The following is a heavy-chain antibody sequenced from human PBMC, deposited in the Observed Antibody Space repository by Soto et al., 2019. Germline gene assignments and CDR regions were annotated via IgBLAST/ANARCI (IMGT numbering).Heavy chain of an antibody. CDR1: GGSIRSSSW. D-gene: IGHD3-10*01. V-gene: IGHV4-4*02. J-gene: IGHJ3*02. CDR3: ARASSFRGDFDI. Sequence: QVQLLESGPGLVKPSGTLSLNCAVSGGSIRSSSWWTLLRQSPGKGLEWIGEIYHAGSPNYNPSFQSRVTITADTSKNFFSLRLTSVTAADTAMYYGARASSFRGDFDIWGQGTAVTVSS. CDR2: IYHAGSP.